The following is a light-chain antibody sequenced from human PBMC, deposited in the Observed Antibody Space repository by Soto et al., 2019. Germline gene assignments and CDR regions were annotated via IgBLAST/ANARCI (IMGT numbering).Light chain of an antibody. J-gene: IGKJ1*01. CDR3: QQYGSYSPWT. V-gene: IGKV1-5*03. Sequence: DIQMTRSPSTLSASVGDRVTITCRASQSIGSWLAWYQQKPGKAPKLLIYKASSLESGVPSRFSGSGSGTEFTLTISSLQPDDFASYYCQQYGSYSPWTFGQGTKVEIK. CDR1: QSIGSW. CDR2: KAS.